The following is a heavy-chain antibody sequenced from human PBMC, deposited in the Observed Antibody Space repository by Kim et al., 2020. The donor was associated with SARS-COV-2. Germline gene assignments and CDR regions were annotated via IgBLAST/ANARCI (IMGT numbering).Heavy chain of an antibody. D-gene: IGHD3-10*01. CDR3: ARDPYGSGSYEFAP. CDR1: GYTFTKHA. Sequence: ASVKVSCKASGYTFTKHAINWVRQAPGQSLEWMGWINIGYGTTKYSQRFQGRVTFTRDTSADTAYMDLSSLRSVDTAVYYCARDPYGSGSYEFAPWGQGTLVIVSS. J-gene: IGHJ5*02. CDR2: INIGYGTT. V-gene: IGHV1-3*04.